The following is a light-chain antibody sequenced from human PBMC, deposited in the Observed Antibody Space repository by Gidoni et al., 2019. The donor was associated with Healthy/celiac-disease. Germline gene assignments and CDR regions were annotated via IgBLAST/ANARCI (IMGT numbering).Light chain of an antibody. CDR2: DAS. J-gene: IGKJ5*01. V-gene: IGKV1-33*01. CDR3: QQYDNLPIT. Sequence: DIQMPQSPSSLSASVGDRVTITCQASHDISNYLNWYQQKPGKAPKLLIYDASNLETGVPSRFSGSGSGTYFTFTISSLQPEDIATYYCQQYDNLPITFGQGTRLEIK. CDR1: HDISNY.